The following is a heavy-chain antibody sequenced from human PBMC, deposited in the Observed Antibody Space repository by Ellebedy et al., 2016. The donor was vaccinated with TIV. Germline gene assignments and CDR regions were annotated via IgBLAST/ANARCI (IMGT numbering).Heavy chain of an antibody. D-gene: IGHD1-26*01. CDR2: IIPILVVP. V-gene: IGHV1-69*04. CDR3: ARVGRWEDFDI. CDR1: GGTFSSCA. J-gene: IGHJ3*02. Sequence: SVKVSXKASGGTFSSCAISWVRQAPGQGLEWMGRIIPILVVPDYAQRFQGRVTITADRSTSTAYTELSSLRSEDAALYYCARVGRWEDFDIWGQGTMVIVSS.